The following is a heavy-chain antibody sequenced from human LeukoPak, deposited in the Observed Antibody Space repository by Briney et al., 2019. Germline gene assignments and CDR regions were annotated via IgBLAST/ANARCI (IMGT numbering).Heavy chain of an antibody. CDR1: GGSITSTNL. J-gene: IGHJ4*02. CDR3: ARSLYSSSWFYFDY. Sequence: SSETLSLTCAVSGGSITSTNLWNWVRQPPGKGLEWIGYIYHSGSTYYNPSLKSRVTISVDRSKNQFSLKLSSVTAADTAVYYCARSLYSSSWFYFDYWGQGTLVTVSS. CDR2: IYHSGST. V-gene: IGHV4-4*02. D-gene: IGHD6-13*01.